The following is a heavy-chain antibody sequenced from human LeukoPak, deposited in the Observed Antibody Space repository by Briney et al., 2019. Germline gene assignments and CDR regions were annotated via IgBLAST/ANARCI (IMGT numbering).Heavy chain of an antibody. CDR1: GFTFSSYG. J-gene: IGHJ2*01. CDR3: ARDAHCSSTSCDKPLWYFDL. Sequence: GGSLRLSCAASGFTFSSYGMHWVRQAPGKGLEWVAVIWYDGSNKYYADSVKGRFTISRDNAKNSLYLQMNSLGAEDTALYHCARDAHCSSTSCDKPLWYFDLWGRGTLVTVSS. D-gene: IGHD2-2*02. V-gene: IGHV3-33*01. CDR2: IWYDGSNK.